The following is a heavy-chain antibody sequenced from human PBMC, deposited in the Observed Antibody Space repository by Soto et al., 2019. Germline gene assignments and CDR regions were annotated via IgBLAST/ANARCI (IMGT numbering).Heavy chain of an antibody. CDR2: IRDKADSYTT. J-gene: IGHJ4*02. D-gene: IGHD3-10*01. Sequence: EVQLVESGGGLVQPGGSLRLSCAASGFTFSDHHMDWVRQAPGKGLEWVGRIRDKADSYTTVYAASVKGRFTISRDDSRNSMYLQMNSLKNEDTAVYYCAAIRGVVGYWGQGTLVTVSS. CDR1: GFTFSDHH. V-gene: IGHV3-72*01. CDR3: AAIRGVVGY.